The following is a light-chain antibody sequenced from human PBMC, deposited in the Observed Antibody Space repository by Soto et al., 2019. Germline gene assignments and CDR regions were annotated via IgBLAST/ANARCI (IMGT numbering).Light chain of an antibody. CDR3: QQHGSSAPIT. CDR2: DAS. J-gene: IGKJ5*01. Sequence: EIVLTQSPGTLSLSPGERATLSCRASQSVSNNYLAWYQQKPGQAPSLLIYDASSRATGIPDRFSGSGSGTDFTLTISRLEPEDFAMYYCQQHGSSAPITFGQGTRLEIE. V-gene: IGKV3-20*01. CDR1: QSVSNNY.